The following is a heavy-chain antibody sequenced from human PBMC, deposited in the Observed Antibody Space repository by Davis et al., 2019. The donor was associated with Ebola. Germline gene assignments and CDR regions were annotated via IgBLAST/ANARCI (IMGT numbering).Heavy chain of an antibody. CDR2: FDPEHGET. V-gene: IGHV1-24*01. D-gene: IGHD1-20*01. J-gene: IGHJ6*04. Sequence: AASVKVSCKVSGYTLSKLSMHWVRQAPGKGLEWMGGFDPEHGETIYAQRFQGKFTMTEDTATDTAYMELSSLTSEDTAVYYCATETGVSGIMPTGYYGMDVWGKGTTVTVSS. CDR3: ATETGVSGIMPTGYYGMDV. CDR1: GYTLSKLS.